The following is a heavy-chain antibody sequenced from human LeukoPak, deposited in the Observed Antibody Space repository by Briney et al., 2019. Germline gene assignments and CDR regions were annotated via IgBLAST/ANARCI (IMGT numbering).Heavy chain of an antibody. CDR3: ARDWDYDILTGLYKEGGFDY. D-gene: IGHD3-9*01. J-gene: IGHJ4*02. Sequence: GGSLRLSCAASGFTFSSHAMGWVRQAPGKGLEWVSSISSSSYIYYADSVKGRFTISRDNAKNSLYLQMNSLRAEDTAVYYCARDWDYDILTGLYKEGGFDYWGQGTLVTVSS. V-gene: IGHV3-21*01. CDR1: GFTFSSHA. CDR2: ISSSSYI.